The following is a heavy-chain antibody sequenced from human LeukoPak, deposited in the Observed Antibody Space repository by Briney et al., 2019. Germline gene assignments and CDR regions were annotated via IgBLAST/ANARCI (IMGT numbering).Heavy chain of an antibody. D-gene: IGHD6-19*01. V-gene: IGHV3-64*01. CDR2: VSGNGGST. Sequence: GGSLRLSCAASGFTFSSFAMHWVRQPPGKGLVYVSAVSGNGGSTYYANSVKDRFTISRDNSKNTLYLQMGSLRAEDMAVYYCARVGVNTSGWYGGEFDYWGQGTLVTVSS. CDR1: GFTFSSFA. CDR3: ARVGVNTSGWYGGEFDY. J-gene: IGHJ4*02.